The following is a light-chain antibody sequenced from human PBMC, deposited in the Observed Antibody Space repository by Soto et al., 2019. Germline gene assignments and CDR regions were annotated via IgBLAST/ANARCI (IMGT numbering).Light chain of an antibody. CDR1: QGISSY. V-gene: IGKV1-9*01. Sequence: DIQLTQSPSFLSASVGDRVTVTCRASQGISSYLAWYQKKPGKAPNLLIYDADTLQSGVPSRFSGSGSGTEFTLTISSLQPEDFATYYCQQLSTYPLTFGGGTKVEIK. CDR3: QQLSTYPLT. CDR2: DAD. J-gene: IGKJ4*01.